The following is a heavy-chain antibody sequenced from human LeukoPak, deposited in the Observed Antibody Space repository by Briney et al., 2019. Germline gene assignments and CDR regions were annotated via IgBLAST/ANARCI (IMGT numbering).Heavy chain of an antibody. Sequence: PGGSLRLSCVGSGFTFSSYWMHWVRQTPGKGLVWVSRIKTDGSTTYYADSMKGRFTVSRDNSKNTLHLQMNSLRAGDTAVYYCASLYDSGGYFRVYWGQGTLVSVSS. CDR2: IKTDGSTT. CDR3: ASLYDSGGYFRVY. D-gene: IGHD3-22*01. J-gene: IGHJ4*02. CDR1: GFTFSSYW. V-gene: IGHV3-74*01.